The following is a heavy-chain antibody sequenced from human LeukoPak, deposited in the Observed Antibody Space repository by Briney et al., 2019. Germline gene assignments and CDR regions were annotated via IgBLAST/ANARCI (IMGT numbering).Heavy chain of an antibody. J-gene: IGHJ6*02. V-gene: IGHV4-59*01. CDR1: GGSISSYY. D-gene: IGHD4-11*01. CDR2: IYYSGST. Sequence: SETLSLTCTVSGGSISSYYWSWIRQPPGKGLEWIGYIYYSGSTNYNPSLKSRVTISVDTSKDQFSLKLSSVTAADTAVYYCARDRIAVTTDYGMDVWGRGTTVTVSS. CDR3: ARDRIAVTTDYGMDV.